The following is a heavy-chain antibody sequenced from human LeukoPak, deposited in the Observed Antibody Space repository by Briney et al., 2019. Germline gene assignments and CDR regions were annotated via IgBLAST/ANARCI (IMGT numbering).Heavy chain of an antibody. CDR1: GYTFTGYY. Sequence: ASVRVSCKASGYTFTGYYMHWVRQAPGLGLGWMGWIHPNSDGTNYAQMFQGRVTMTRDTSISTAYMELSRLRSDDTAVYYCAREDYYDSSGYYKNKEYFQHWSQGTLVTVSS. CDR3: AREDYYDSSGYYKNKEYFQH. CDR2: IHPNSDGT. D-gene: IGHD3-22*01. V-gene: IGHV1-2*02. J-gene: IGHJ1*01.